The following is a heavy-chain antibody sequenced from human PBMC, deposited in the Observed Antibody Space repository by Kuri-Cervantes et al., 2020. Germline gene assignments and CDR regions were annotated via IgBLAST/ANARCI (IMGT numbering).Heavy chain of an antibody. CDR1: GFTFSDYY. J-gene: IGHJ4*02. D-gene: IGHD5-18*01. CDR3: ARLGGYTYGYRPDY. Sequence: GGSLRLSCAASGFTFSDYYMSWIRQAPGKGLEWVSYISSSGSAIYYADSVKGRFTISRDNSKNTLHLQMNSLRAEDTAIYYCARLGGYTYGYRPDYWGQGTLVTVSS. CDR2: ISSSGSAI. V-gene: IGHV3-11*01.